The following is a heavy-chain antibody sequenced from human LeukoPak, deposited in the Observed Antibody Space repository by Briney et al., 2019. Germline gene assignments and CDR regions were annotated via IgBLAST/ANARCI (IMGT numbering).Heavy chain of an antibody. CDR3: ARGQSAAASGRYYYYYMDV. J-gene: IGHJ6*03. Sequence: ASVKVSCKASGYTFTSYGTSWVRQAPGQGLEWMGWISAYNGNTNYAQKLQGRVTMTTDTSTSTAYMELRSLRSDDTAVYYCARGQSAAASGRYYYYYMDVWGKGTTVTVSS. CDR2: ISAYNGNT. V-gene: IGHV1-18*01. CDR1: GYTFTSYG. D-gene: IGHD6-13*01.